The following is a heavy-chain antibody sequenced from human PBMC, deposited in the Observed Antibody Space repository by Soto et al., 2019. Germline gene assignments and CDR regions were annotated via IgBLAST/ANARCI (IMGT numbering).Heavy chain of an antibody. CDR3: ARQKMGHSTNGVCYTEYYYYGMDV. Sequence: GESLKISCKGSGYSFTSYWIGWVRQMPGKGLEWMGIIYPGDSDTRYSPSFQGQVTISADKSISTAYLQWSSLKASDTAMYYWARQKMGHSTNGVCYTEYYYYGMDVWGQGTTVTVSS. J-gene: IGHJ6*02. D-gene: IGHD2-8*01. CDR2: IYPGDSDT. V-gene: IGHV5-51*01. CDR1: GYSFTSYW.